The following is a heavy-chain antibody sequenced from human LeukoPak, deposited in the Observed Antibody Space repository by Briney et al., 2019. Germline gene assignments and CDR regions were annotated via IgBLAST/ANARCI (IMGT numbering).Heavy chain of an antibody. CDR2: IYSGGST. J-gene: IGHJ6*04. Sequence: GGSLRLSCAASGFTVSSNYMSWVRQAPGKGLEWVSVIYSGGSTYYADSVKGRFTISRDNSKNTLYLQIDSLRAEDTAVYYCARRDFGVVIGPSDVWGKGTTVTVSS. D-gene: IGHD3-3*01. CDR1: GFTVSSNY. CDR3: ARRDFGVVIGPSDV. V-gene: IGHV3-53*01.